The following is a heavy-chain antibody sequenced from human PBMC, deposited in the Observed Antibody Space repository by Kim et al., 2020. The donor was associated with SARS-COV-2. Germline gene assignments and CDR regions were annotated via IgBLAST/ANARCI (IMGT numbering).Heavy chain of an antibody. D-gene: IGHD6-19*01. V-gene: IGHV1-46*01. Sequence: AQKFQGRVTMTRDTSTSTVYMELSSLRSEDTAVYYCARGDGIAVAGTGDYWGQGTLVTVSS. CDR3: ARGDGIAVAGTGDY. J-gene: IGHJ4*02.